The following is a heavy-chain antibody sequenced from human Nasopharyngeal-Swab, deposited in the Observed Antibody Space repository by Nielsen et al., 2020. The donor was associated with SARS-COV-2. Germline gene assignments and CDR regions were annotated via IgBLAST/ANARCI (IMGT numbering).Heavy chain of an antibody. Sequence: SETLSLTCTVSGGSISSYYWSWIRQPPGKGLEWIGYIYCSGITNYNPSLKSRVTISVDTSKTQFSLKLSSVTAADTAVYYCAREGSAAFFDYWGQGTLVTVSS. CDR3: AREGSAAFFDY. CDR1: GGSISSYY. CDR2: IYCSGIT. D-gene: IGHD3-16*01. J-gene: IGHJ4*02. V-gene: IGHV4-59*01.